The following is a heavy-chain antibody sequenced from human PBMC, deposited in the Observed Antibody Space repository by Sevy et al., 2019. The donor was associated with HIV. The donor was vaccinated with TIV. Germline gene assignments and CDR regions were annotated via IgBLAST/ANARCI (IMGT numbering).Heavy chain of an antibody. J-gene: IGHJ6*02. V-gene: IGHV1-18*01. D-gene: IGHD3-3*01. Sequence: ASVKVSCKASGYTFTSYGISWVRQAPGQGLEWMGWISAYNGNTNYAQKLQGRVTMTTDTSTSTAYMELRSLRSDDTAVYYCARVTADYDFLSGYYPYYYYGMDVWGQGTTVTVSS. CDR1: GYTFTSYG. CDR2: ISAYNGNT. CDR3: ARVTADYDFLSGYYPYYYYGMDV.